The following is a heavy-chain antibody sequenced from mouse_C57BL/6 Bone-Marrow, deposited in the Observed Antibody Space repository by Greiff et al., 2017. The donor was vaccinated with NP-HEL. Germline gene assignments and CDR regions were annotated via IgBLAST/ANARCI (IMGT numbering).Heavy chain of an antibody. CDR1: GYTFTSYT. J-gene: IGHJ3*01. V-gene: IGHV1-4*01. Sequence: VQLQQSGAELARPGASVKMSCKASGYTFTSYTMHWVKQRPGQGLEWIGYINPSSGYTKYNQKFKDKATLTADKSSSTAYMQLSSLTSEDSAVYYCAREEGISYGNLAWFAYWGQGTLVTVSA. CDR2: INPSSGYT. D-gene: IGHD2-1*01. CDR3: AREEGISYGNLAWFAY.